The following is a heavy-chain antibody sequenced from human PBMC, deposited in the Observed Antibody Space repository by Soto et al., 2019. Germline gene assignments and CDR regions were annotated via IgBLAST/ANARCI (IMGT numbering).Heavy chain of an antibody. Sequence: SETLSLTCAVYGGSFSGYYWSWIRQPPGKGLECIGEINHSGSTNYNPSLKSRVTISVDTSKNQFSLKLSSVTAADTAVYYCARGRYYDCWSGYYTPPNWFDPWGQGTLVTVSS. J-gene: IGHJ5*02. CDR1: GGSFSGYY. D-gene: IGHD3-3*01. CDR2: INHSGST. V-gene: IGHV4-34*01. CDR3: ARGRYYDCWSGYYTPPNWFDP.